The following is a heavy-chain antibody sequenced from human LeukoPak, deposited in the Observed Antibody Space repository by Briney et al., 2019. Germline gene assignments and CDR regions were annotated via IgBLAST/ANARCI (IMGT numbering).Heavy chain of an antibody. CDR2: IKKDGSKK. CDR1: GFTFSNFW. J-gene: IGHJ4*02. V-gene: IGHV3-7*01. CDR3: ARDQGDGYLT. D-gene: IGHD5-24*01. Sequence: PGGSLRLSCAVSGFTFSNFWMSWVRQAPGKGLEWVANIKKDGSKKGYVGSVKGRFTISRDNAKDSLFLEMNSLRVEDTAVYYCARDQGDGYLTWGQGTLVTVSS.